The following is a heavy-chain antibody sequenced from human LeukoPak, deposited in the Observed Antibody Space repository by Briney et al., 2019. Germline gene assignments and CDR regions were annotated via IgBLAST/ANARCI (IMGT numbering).Heavy chain of an antibody. CDR1: GFTLSSYA. Sequence: GGSLRLSCAASGFTLSSYAMSWVRQAPGKGLEWVSAISGSGGSTYYADSVKGRFTISRDNSKNTLYLQMNSLRAEDTAVYYCAKKDHYYDSSGYLDAFDIWGQGTMVTVSS. CDR3: AKKDHYYDSSGYLDAFDI. D-gene: IGHD3-22*01. V-gene: IGHV3-23*01. J-gene: IGHJ3*02. CDR2: ISGSGGST.